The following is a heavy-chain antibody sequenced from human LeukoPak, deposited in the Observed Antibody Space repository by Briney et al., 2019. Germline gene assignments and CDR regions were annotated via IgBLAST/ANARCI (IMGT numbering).Heavy chain of an antibody. J-gene: IGHJ4*02. D-gene: IGHD1-26*01. Sequence: PSETLSLTCAASGGSITTTNWWSSVRHPPGTGLEWIGEVHLNGATNYNPSLESRFSMSIDKSNTHLSLEVTSVTAADTAMYYCTRESGAFSPFGFWGQGTLVTVSS. CDR1: GGSITTTNW. V-gene: IGHV4-4*02. CDR3: TRESGAFSPFGF. CDR2: VHLNGAT.